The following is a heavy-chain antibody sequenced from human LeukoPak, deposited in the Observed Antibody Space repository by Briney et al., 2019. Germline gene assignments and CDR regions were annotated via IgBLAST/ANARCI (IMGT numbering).Heavy chain of an antibody. Sequence: ASVKVSCKASGYTFTDHYIYWVRQAPGQGLEWMGWTNPNSGGTNYAQKFQDRVTMTRDTSISTAYMDLSRLRSDDTAVYYCAKAAAVVTPWDLDYWGQGTLVTVSS. D-gene: IGHD4-23*01. CDR2: TNPNSGGT. V-gene: IGHV1-2*02. J-gene: IGHJ4*02. CDR3: AKAAAVVTPWDLDY. CDR1: GYTFTDHY.